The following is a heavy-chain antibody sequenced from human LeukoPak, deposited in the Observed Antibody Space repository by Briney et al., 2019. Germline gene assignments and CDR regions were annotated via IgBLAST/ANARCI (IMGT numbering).Heavy chain of an antibody. CDR1: GGSISTYY. V-gene: IGHV4-4*07. CDR2: IYSDGSV. CDR3: ARDSIYYGMDV. Sequence: NPSETLSLTCTVSGGSISTYYWSWIRQPAGKGLRWIGRIYSDGSVKYNPSLKSRVTMSVDTSKNHFSLKMTSVTAADTAVYFCARDSIYYGMDVWGQGTTVTVSS. J-gene: IGHJ6*02.